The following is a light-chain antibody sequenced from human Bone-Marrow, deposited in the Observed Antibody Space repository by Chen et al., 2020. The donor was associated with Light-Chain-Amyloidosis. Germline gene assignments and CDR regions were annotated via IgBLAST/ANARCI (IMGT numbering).Light chain of an antibody. CDR2: RDT. V-gene: IGLV3-25*03. Sequence: SYELTQPPSVSVSPGQTARITCSGDDLPTKYAYWYQQKPGQAPVQGIQRDTERPSGISERFSGSSSGTTATLTISGVQAEDEADYHCQSADSSGTYEVIFGGGTKLTVL. J-gene: IGLJ2*01. CDR1: DLPTKY. CDR3: QSADSSGTYEVI.